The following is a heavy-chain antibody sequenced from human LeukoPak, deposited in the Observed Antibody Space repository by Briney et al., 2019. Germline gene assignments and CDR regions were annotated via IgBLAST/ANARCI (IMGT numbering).Heavy chain of an antibody. CDR1: GYTFTGYY. CDR3: ARVGLRFLEWQGDTYYGMDV. V-gene: IGHV1-2*02. Sequence: ASVKVSCKASGYTFTGYYMHWVRQAPGQGLEWMGWINPNSGGTNYAQKFQGRVTMTRDTSISTAYMELSRLRSDDTAVYYCARVGLRFLEWQGDTYYGMDVWGQGTTVTVSS. D-gene: IGHD3-3*01. J-gene: IGHJ6*02. CDR2: INPNSGGT.